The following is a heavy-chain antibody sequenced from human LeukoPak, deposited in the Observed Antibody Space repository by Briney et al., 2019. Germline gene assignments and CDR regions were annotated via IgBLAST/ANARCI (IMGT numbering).Heavy chain of an antibody. V-gene: IGHV3-30*03. J-gene: IGHJ4*02. Sequence: PGRSLRLSCAASGFTFSSYGMHWVRQAPGKGLEWVAVISYDGSNKYYADSVKGRFTISRDNSKNTLYLQMNSLRAEDTAVYYCAMVYVLRYFDWSFDYWGQGTLVTVSS. CDR3: AMVYVLRYFDWSFDY. CDR2: ISYDGSNK. D-gene: IGHD3-9*01. CDR1: GFTFSSYG.